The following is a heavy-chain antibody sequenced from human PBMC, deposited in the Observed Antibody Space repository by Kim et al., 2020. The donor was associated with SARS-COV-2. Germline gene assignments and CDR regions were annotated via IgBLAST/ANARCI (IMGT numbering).Heavy chain of an antibody. Sequence: GSLRLSCAASGFTFSSYGIHWVRQAPGKGLEWVAVIWYDGSNKYYADSVKGRFTISRDNSKNTLYLQMNSLRAEDTAVYYCARDGDFSTTAGFDYWGQGTLVTVSS. J-gene: IGHJ4*02. CDR2: IWYDGSNK. CDR1: GFTFSSYG. D-gene: IGHD2-2*01. V-gene: IGHV3-33*01. CDR3: ARDGDFSTTAGFDY.